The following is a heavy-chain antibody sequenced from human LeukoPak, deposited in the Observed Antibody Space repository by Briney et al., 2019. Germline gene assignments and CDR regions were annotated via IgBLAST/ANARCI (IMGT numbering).Heavy chain of an antibody. CDR3: ARDVPHNWFDT. CDR2: INSDGGGA. CDR1: GVTFGNNW. J-gene: IGHJ5*02. V-gene: IGHV3-74*01. Sequence: PGGSLRLSCAASGVTFGNNWMHWVRHGPGKGLVWISRINSDGGGAIYADSVKGRFTFSRDNAKNTLYLQMSSLRAEDTAVYYCARDVPHNWFDTWGQGTLVTVSS.